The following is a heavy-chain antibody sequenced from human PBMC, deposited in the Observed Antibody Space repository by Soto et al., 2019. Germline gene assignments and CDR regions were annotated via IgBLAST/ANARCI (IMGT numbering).Heavy chain of an antibody. D-gene: IGHD3-16*01. CDR2: IYSGGST. CDR1: GFTVSTKY. CDR3: ARDPWAADY. Sequence: GGSLRLSCAASGFTVSTKYMSWVRQAPGKGLEWVSVIYSGGSTFYADSVRGRFTISRDNSKNTVNLQMNSLRAEDTAVYYCARDPWAADYWGQGTLVTISS. V-gene: IGHV3-66*01. J-gene: IGHJ4*02.